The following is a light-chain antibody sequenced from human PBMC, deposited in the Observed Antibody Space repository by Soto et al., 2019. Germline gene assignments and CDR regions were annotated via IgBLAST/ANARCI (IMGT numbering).Light chain of an antibody. CDR3: QQDNSYSSYT. CDR2: AAS. J-gene: IGKJ2*01. Sequence: DIQITQSPSTLSASVGDRVTSTCRASQSISSWLAWYQQKPGKAPKLLISAASSLESGVPSRFGGSGAGTEFTLTSSSLQPDDFATYSCQQDNSYSSYTFGQGTKLEIK. CDR1: QSISSW. V-gene: IGKV1-5*01.